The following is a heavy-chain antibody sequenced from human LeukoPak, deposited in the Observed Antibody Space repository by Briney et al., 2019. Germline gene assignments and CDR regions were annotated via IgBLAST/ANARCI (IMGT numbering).Heavy chain of an antibody. V-gene: IGHV3-23*01. CDR2: ISSSGGST. Sequence: PGGSLRLSCAASGFTFSSYAMSWVRGAPGKGLEWVSSISSSGGSTYYADSVKGRFTVSRDNSKNTLYLEMSSLRAEDTAVYYCANQARRTGYYFDNWGQGTLVTVSS. CDR1: GFTFSSYA. CDR3: ANQARRTGYYFDN. J-gene: IGHJ4*02.